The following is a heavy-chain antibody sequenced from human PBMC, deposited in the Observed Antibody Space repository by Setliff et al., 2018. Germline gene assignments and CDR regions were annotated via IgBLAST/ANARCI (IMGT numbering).Heavy chain of an antibody. Sequence: GGSLRLSCAASGFIFSDYYMTWIRQAPGKGLEWVSYITSSGTTIFNADSVKGRFTISRDNARNSLYLQMNSLKADDTAVYYCARAPFSSGWYGGWEYYFDYWGQGTQVTVSS. V-gene: IGHV3-11*04. J-gene: IGHJ4*02. D-gene: IGHD6-19*01. CDR3: ARAPFSSGWYGGWEYYFDY. CDR2: ITSSGTTI. CDR1: GFIFSDYY.